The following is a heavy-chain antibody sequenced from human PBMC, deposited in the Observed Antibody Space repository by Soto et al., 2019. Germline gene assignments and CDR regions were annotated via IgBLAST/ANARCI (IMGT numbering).Heavy chain of an antibody. J-gene: IGHJ6*02. CDR3: ARAPRGYGMDV. Sequence: QVQLQESGPRLVKPSGTLSLTCTVSGDSVSSNSWWSWVRQPPGKGLEWIGEIHHSGSTNYNSSLTSRVSISIDTSKNQFSLNLYSVTAADAAVFYCARAPRGYGMDVWGQGTTVSVSS. CDR2: IHHSGST. V-gene: IGHV4-4*02. CDR1: GDSVSSNSW.